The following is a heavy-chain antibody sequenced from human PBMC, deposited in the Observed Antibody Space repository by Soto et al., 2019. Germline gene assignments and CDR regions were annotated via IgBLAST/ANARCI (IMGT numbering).Heavy chain of an antibody. CDR3: ARDDEYSGNAMDV. J-gene: IGHJ6*02. Sequence: QVQLVESGGDVVQPGRSLRLSCAASGFTFSNYGMHWVRQAPGKGLEWVAVILNDGSNRYHADSVKDRFTISRDNSKNMLYLQMNILRAEDTAVYYCARDDEYSGNAMDVWGQGTTVTVS. CDR2: ILNDGSNR. D-gene: IGHD3-10*01. V-gene: IGHV3-33*01. CDR1: GFTFSNYG.